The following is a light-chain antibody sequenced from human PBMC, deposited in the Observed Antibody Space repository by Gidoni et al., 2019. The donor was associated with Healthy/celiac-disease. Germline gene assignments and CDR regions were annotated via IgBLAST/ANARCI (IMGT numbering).Light chain of an antibody. Sequence: SYELTQPPAVSVPPGQTASITCSGDELGDKYACWYQQKPGPSPVLVIYQDSKRPSGIPERFSGSNSGTPATLTISGTQAMDAADYYCQAWDSSTVVFGGGTKLTVL. CDR1: ELGDKY. CDR2: QDS. V-gene: IGLV3-1*01. CDR3: QAWDSSTVV. J-gene: IGLJ2*01.